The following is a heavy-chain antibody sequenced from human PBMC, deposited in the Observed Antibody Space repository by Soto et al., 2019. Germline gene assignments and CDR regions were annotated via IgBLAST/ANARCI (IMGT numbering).Heavy chain of an antibody. CDR1: GGSLSGYY. Sequence: QVQLQQWGAGLLKPSETLSLNCAVTGGSLSGYYWSWIRQPPGKGLESIGEVKDGGQTNYSPSLRGRVTISSDTSNNQFSLRLNSVTAADTGVYYCARGQEGVVATHWDQGSLVTVSS. J-gene: IGHJ4*02. V-gene: IGHV4-34*01. CDR2: VKDGGQT. CDR3: ARGQEGVVATH. D-gene: IGHD5-12*01.